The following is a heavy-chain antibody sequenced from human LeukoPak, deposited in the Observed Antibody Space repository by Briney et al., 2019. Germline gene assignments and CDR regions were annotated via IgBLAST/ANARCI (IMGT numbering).Heavy chain of an antibody. CDR2: ISAYNGNT. D-gene: IGHD4-17*01. CDR3: ARWYLYGDYYFDY. Sequence: ASVKVSCKASGYTFTSYDINWVRQATGQGLEWMGWISAYNGNTNYAQKLQGRVTMTTDTSTSTAYMELRSLRSDDTAVYYCARWYLYGDYYFDYWGQGTLVTVSS. V-gene: IGHV1-18*01. CDR1: GYTFTSYD. J-gene: IGHJ4*02.